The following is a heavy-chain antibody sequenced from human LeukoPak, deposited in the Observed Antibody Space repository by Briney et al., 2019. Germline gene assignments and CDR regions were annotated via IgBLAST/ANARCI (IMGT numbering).Heavy chain of an antibody. CDR1: SGSVSSGSYY. D-gene: IGHD5-12*01. J-gene: IGHJ4*02. V-gene: IGHV4-61*01. CDR2: IYYSGST. Sequence: SETLSLTCTVSSGSVSSGSYYWSWIRQPPGKGLEWIGYIYYSGSTNYNPSLKSRVTISVDTSKNQFSLKLSSVTAADTAVYYCARVSEGYSGYDLPFDYWGQGTLVTVSS. CDR3: ARVSEGYSGYDLPFDY.